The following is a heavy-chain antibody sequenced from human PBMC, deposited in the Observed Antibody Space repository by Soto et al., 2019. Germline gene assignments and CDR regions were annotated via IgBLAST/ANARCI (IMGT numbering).Heavy chain of an antibody. D-gene: IGHD2-2*01. CDR3: ARVPDR. CDR2: IYHSGST. Sequence: TSETLPLTCAVSGGSISSGGYSWSWIRQPPGKGLEWIGYIYHSGSTYYNPSLKSRVTISVDRSKNQFSLKLSSVTAADTAVYYCARVPDRWGQGTLVTVSS. V-gene: IGHV4-30-2*01. J-gene: IGHJ5*02. CDR1: GGSISSGGYS.